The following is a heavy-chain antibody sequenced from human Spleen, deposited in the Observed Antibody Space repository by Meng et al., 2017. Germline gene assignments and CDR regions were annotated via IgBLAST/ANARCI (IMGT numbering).Heavy chain of an antibody. Sequence: QVQLHQWGPGLLRPSETLSLTCVFSGGSFSDYYWSWIRQPPGKGLELIGEINHSGSTNYNPSLESRATISVDTSQNNLSLKLSSVTAADSAVYYCARGPTTMAHDFDYWGQGTLVTVSS. V-gene: IGHV4-34*01. CDR1: GGSFSDYY. D-gene: IGHD4-11*01. CDR2: INHSGST. J-gene: IGHJ4*02. CDR3: ARGPTTMAHDFDY.